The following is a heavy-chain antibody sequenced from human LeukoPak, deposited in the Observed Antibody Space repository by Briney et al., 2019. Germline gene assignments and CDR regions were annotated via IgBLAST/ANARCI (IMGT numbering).Heavy chain of an antibody. V-gene: IGHV3-23*01. J-gene: IGHJ4*02. D-gene: IGHD3-22*01. CDR1: GFTFSSYP. Sequence: GGSLRLSCAASGFTFSSYPMSWVRQAPGKGLEWVSAISGSGGSTYYADSVKGRFTISRDNSKNTLYLQMNSLRAEDTAVYYWAKRRNYYDSSGYEDYGGQGTLVTVSS. CDR2: ISGSGGST. CDR3: AKRRNYYDSSGYEDY.